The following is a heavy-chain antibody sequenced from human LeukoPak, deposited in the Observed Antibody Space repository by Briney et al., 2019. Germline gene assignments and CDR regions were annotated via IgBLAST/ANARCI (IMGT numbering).Heavy chain of an antibody. CDR2: ITGDSTYI. CDR1: GFTFSDYT. J-gene: IGHJ4*02. V-gene: IGHV3-21*01. Sequence: GGSLRLSCAASGFTFSDYTLNWVRQPPGKRLEWVSSITGDSTYIYYADSVKGRFTVSRDNAKNSLYLHINSLRAEDTAVYYCARVQGSPYWGQGTLVTVSS. CDR3: ARVQGSPY.